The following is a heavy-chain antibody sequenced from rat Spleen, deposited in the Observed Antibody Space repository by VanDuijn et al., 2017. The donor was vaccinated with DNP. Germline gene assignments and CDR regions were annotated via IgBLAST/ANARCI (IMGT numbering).Heavy chain of an antibody. J-gene: IGHJ2*01. V-gene: IGHV5-22*01. CDR2: ISFDGSST. Sequence: EVQLVESGGGLVQPGRSLKISCAASGFIFSDYYMAWVRQGPTKGLEWVAYISFDGSSTYYGDSVKGRFTISRDNAKSTLYLQMNGLRSEDMATYYCARRQQLFYFDYWGQGVKVTVTS. CDR1: GFIFSDYY. D-gene: IGHD1-10*01. CDR3: ARRQQLFYFDY.